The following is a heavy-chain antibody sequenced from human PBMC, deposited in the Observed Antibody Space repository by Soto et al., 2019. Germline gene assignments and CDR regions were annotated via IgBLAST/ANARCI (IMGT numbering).Heavy chain of an antibody. J-gene: IGHJ4*02. V-gene: IGHV1-2*04. CDR2: INPNSGGT. D-gene: IGHD3-3*01. CDR3: ARGAPIFWGGYRNAYDY. Sequence: QVKLVQSGAEVKKPGASVKVSCKASGYTFTGYYMHWVRQAPGQGLEWMGGINPNSGGTNYAQKFQGWVTMTRDTSISTAYMELSRLRSDDTAVYYCARGAPIFWGGYRNAYDYWGQGTLVTVSS. CDR1: GYTFTGYY.